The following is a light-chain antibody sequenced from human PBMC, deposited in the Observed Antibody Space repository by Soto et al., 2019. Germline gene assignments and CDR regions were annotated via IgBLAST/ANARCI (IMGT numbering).Light chain of an antibody. Sequence: QSVLTQPPSASGTPGQRVTIYCSGSKSNIGSNEVYWYQQLPGTAPKLLIYADSQRPSGVPDRFSASKSGTSASLTLSGLRSEDAADYYCEAWDNSLFGQLFGGGTKLTVL. J-gene: IGLJ2*01. CDR2: ADS. V-gene: IGLV1-47*02. CDR3: EAWDNSLFGQL. CDR1: KSNIGSNE.